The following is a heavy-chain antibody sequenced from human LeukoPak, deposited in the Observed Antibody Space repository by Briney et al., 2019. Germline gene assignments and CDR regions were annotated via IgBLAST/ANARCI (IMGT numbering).Heavy chain of an antibody. J-gene: IGHJ4*02. CDR3: ARGYSSSWSYYFDY. V-gene: IGHV3-48*01. CDR1: GFTFSSYS. CDR2: ISSSSSTI. D-gene: IGHD6-13*01. Sequence: PGGSLRLSCAASGFTFSSYSMNWVRQAPGKGLEWVSYISSSSSTIYYADSVKGRFTISRDNAKNSLYLQMNSLRAEDTAVYYCARGYSSSWSYYFDYWGQGTLVTVSS.